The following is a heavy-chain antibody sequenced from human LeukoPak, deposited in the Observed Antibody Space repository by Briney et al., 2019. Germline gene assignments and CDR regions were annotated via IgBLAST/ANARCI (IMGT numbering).Heavy chain of an antibody. CDR3: ARAMTTVTTPYGY. Sequence: GGSLRLSCAASGFTFSSYAMHWVRQAPGKGLEWVAVISYDGSNKYYADSVKGRSTISRDNSKNTLYLQMNSLRAEDTAVYYCARAMTTVTTPYGYWGQGTLVTVSS. D-gene: IGHD4-17*01. CDR1: GFTFSSYA. J-gene: IGHJ4*02. CDR2: ISYDGSNK. V-gene: IGHV3-30-3*01.